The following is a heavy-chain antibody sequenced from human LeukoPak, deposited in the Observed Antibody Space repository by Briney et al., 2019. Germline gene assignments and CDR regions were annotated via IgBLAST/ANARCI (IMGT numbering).Heavy chain of an antibody. CDR2: IGTAGDT. CDR3: ARHDFWSGYYDY. V-gene: IGHV3-13*01. D-gene: IGHD3-3*01. CDR1: GFTFSSYD. Sequence: GGSLRLSCAASGFTFSSYDMHWVRQATGKGLEWVSAIGTAGDTYYPGSVKGRFTISRENAKNSLYLQMNSLRAGDTAVYYCARHDFWSGYYDYWGQGTLVTVSS. J-gene: IGHJ4*02.